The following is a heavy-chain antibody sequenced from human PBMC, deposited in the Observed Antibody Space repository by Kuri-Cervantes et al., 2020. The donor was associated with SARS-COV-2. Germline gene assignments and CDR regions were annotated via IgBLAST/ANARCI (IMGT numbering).Heavy chain of an antibody. D-gene: IGHD4-11*01. CDR1: GFNFSTTD. V-gene: IGHV3-7*05. CDR2: IKQDGSEK. Sequence: GESLKICCVASGFNFSTTDMNWVRQAPGKGLEWVANIKQDGSEKYYVDSVKGRFTISRDNAKNSMYLQMNSLRAEDTAVYYCARVQDYYSNSQFDYWGQGTLVTVSS. J-gene: IGHJ4*02. CDR3: ARVQDYYSNSQFDY.